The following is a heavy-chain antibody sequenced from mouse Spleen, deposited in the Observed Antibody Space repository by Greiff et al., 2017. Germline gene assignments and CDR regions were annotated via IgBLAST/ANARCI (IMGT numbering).Heavy chain of an antibody. J-gene: IGHJ2*01. CDR1: GFTFSSYG. V-gene: IGHV5-9-2*01. D-gene: IGHD2-3*01. CDR3: ARSLYDGFDY. CDR2: ISGGGSYT. Sequence: EVKLVESGGGLVKPGGSLKLSCAASGFTFSSYGMSWVRQTPEKRLEWVATISGGGSYTYYPDSVKGRFTISRDNAKNNLYLQMSSLRSEDTALYYCARSLYDGFDYWGQGTTLTVSS.